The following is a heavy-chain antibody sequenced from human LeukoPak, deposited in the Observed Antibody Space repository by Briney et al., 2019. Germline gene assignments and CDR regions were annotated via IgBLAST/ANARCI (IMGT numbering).Heavy chain of an antibody. V-gene: IGHV3-30*18. D-gene: IGHD2-2*01. J-gene: IGHJ6*02. Sequence: PGGSLRLSCAASGFTFSSYGMHWVRQAPGKGLEWVAVISYDGSNKYYAESVKGRFTISRDNSKNTLYLQMSSLRAEDTAVYYCAKAAGYCSSTSCPRGDYYYYYGMDVWGQGTTVTVSS. CDR3: AKAAGYCSSTSCPRGDYYYYYGMDV. CDR2: ISYDGSNK. CDR1: GFTFSSYG.